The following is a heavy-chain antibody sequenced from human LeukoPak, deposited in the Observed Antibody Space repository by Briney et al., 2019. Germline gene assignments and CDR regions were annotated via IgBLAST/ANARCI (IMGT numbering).Heavy chain of an antibody. D-gene: IGHD2-15*01. Sequence: GASVKVSCKASGYTFTSYYMRWVRQAPGQGLEWMGIINPSGGSTSYAQKFQGRVTMTRDTSTSTVYMELSSLRSEDTAVYYCARDPQNCSGGSCYAHFDYWGQGTLVTVSS. CDR2: INPSGGST. V-gene: IGHV1-46*01. CDR3: ARDPQNCSGGSCYAHFDY. CDR1: GYTFTSYY. J-gene: IGHJ4*02.